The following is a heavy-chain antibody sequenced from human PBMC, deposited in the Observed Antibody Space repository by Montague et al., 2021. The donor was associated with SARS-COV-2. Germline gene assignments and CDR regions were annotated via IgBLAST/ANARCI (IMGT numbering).Heavy chain of an antibody. Sequence: SETLSLTCTVSGGSISTYYWSWIRHPPGKGLEWIGYIYYSGSTNYNPSLKSRVTISVDTSKNQFSLKLSSVTAADTAVYYCARHGPFVVVTAIHDTFDIWGQGTMVTVSS. CDR3: ARHGPFVVVTAIHDTFDI. CDR1: GGSISTYY. CDR2: IYYSGST. V-gene: IGHV4-59*08. D-gene: IGHD2-21*02. J-gene: IGHJ3*02.